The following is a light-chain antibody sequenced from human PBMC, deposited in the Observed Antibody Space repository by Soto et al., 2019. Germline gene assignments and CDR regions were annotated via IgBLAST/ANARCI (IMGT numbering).Light chain of an antibody. CDR2: EVS. V-gene: IGLV2-14*01. CDR1: SSDVGGYNY. J-gene: IGLJ3*02. CDR3: SSFTTTTWV. Sequence: QSALTQPASVSGSPGQSITISCTGTSSDVGGYNYVSWYQQHPGKAPKLMIFEVSYRPSGVSYRFSGSKSGNTASLTISGLQAEDEADYYCSSFTTTTWVFGGGTQLTVL.